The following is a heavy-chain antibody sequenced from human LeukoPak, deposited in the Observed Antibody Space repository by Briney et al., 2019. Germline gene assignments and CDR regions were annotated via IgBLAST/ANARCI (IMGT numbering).Heavy chain of an antibody. V-gene: IGHV4-4*07. CDR2: MHNSGTP. J-gene: IGHJ4*02. CDR3: VRVPAAGTGPDS. CDR1: GGSISSYY. Sequence: SETLSLTCTVSGGSISSYYWSWIRQPAGKGLEWIGYMHNSGTPNYSPSLKSRVTMSADTSKNQFSLNLSSVTAADTAVYYCVRVPAAGTGPDSWGQGTLVSVSS. D-gene: IGHD6-13*01.